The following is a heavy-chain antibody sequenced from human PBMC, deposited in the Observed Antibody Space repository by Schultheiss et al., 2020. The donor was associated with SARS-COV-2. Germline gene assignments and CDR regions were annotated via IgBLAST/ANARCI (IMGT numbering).Heavy chain of an antibody. CDR1: GFTFSSYS. V-gene: IGHV3-21*01. Sequence: GGSLRLSCAASGFTFSSYSMNWVRQAPGKGLEWVSSISSSSSYIYYADSVKGRFTISRDNSKNTLYLQMNSLRAEDTAVYYCARGLGYYGSTTKGDYWAQGTLVTVSS. CDR3: ARGLGYYGSTTKGDY. D-gene: IGHD3-10*01. J-gene: IGHJ4*02. CDR2: ISSSSSYI.